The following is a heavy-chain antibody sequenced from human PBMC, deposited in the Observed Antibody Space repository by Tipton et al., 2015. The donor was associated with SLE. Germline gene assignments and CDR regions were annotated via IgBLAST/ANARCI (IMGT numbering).Heavy chain of an antibody. J-gene: IGHJ4*02. CDR1: GGSFSGYY. Sequence: LSLTCAVYGGSFSGYYWSWIRQPPGKGLEWIGEINHSGSTNYNPSLKSRVTISVDTSKNQFSLKLRSVTAADTAVYYCARSLYYYGSGSYPGADYWGQGTLVTVSS. CDR3: ARSLYYYGSGSYPGADY. D-gene: IGHD3-10*01. V-gene: IGHV4-34*01. CDR2: INHSGST.